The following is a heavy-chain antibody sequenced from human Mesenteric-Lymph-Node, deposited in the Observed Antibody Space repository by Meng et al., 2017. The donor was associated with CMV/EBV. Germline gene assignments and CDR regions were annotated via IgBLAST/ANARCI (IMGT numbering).Heavy chain of an antibody. V-gene: IGHV4-59*12. D-gene: IGHD1/OR15-1a*01. CDR1: GTSISSLY. J-gene: IGHJ4*02. CDR2: IHSSGRT. CDR3: ARGRINKDYFDY. Sequence: SETLSLTCNVSGTSISSLYWSWVRQSPGKGLEWIGYIHSSGRTNYSPSLKSRVTISMDTSKNQFSLKLNSVTAADTAVYYCARGRINKDYFDYWGQGTLVTVSS.